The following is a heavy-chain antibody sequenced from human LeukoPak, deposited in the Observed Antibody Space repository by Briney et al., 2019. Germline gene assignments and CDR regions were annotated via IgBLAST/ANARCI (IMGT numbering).Heavy chain of an antibody. CDR3: ARDLFYYYDSSGYYELDY. Sequence: ASVKVSFKASGYTFTGYYMHWVRQAPGQGLEWMGWINPNSGGTNYAQKFQGRVTMTRDTSISTAYMELSRLRSDDTAVYYCARDLFYYYDSSGYYELDYWGQGTLVTVSS. V-gene: IGHV1-2*02. CDR2: INPNSGGT. J-gene: IGHJ4*02. D-gene: IGHD3-22*01. CDR1: GYTFTGYY.